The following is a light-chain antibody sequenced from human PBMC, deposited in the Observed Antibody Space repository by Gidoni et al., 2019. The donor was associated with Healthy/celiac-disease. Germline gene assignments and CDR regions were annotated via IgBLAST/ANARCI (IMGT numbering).Light chain of an antibody. J-gene: IGLJ2*01. CDR3: SSYTSSSTKI. Sequence: QSALTQPASVPGSPGQSITISCTGSSSHVGGYNYVSWYQQHPGKAPKLMIYDVSQRPSGVSNRFSGSKSGNTASLTISGLQAEDEADYYCSSYTSSSTKIFGGGTKLTVL. V-gene: IGLV2-14*03. CDR2: DVS. CDR1: SSHVGGYNY.